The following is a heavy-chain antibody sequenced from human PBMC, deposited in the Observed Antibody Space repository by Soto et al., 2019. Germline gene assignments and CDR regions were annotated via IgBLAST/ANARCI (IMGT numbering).Heavy chain of an antibody. J-gene: IGHJ5*02. Sequence: SETLSLTCTVSGASISVHSYYWTWIRQPPGKGLEWIGSSYYSGTTYFNPSLKSRATISVDTSKNQFSLRLTSVTAADTAIYYCTRRYNWTDNSLDPWGQGALVTVYS. CDR2: SYYSGTT. CDR3: TRRYNWTDNSLDP. V-gene: IGHV4-39*01. D-gene: IGHD1-20*01. CDR1: GASISVHSYY.